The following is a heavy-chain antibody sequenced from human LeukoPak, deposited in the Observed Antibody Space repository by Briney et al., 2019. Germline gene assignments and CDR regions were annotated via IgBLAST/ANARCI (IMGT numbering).Heavy chain of an antibody. CDR2: IYSGGST. J-gene: IGHJ4*02. Sequence: GGSLRLSCAASGFTVSSNYMSWVRQAPGKGLEWVSVIYSGGSTYYADSVKGRFTISRDNAKNSLYLQMNSLRAEDTAVYYCARFRGAADNYGPIDYWAQGILVTVST. V-gene: IGHV3-53*01. CDR3: ARFRGAADNYGPIDY. D-gene: IGHD4-17*01. CDR1: GFTVSSNY.